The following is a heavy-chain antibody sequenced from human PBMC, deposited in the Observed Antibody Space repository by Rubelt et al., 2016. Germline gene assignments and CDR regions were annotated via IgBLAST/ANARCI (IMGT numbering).Heavy chain of an antibody. J-gene: IGHJ5*02. D-gene: IGHD2-8*01. CDR2: INHSGSP. Sequence: QVQLQQWGAGLLKPSETLSLTCAVYGGSFSGYYWSWIRQPPGKGLEWIGEINHSGSPNYNPSLKRRATISVDTSKNQFSLKLSSVTAADTAVYYCARGLINAGVWFDPWGQGTLVTVSS. V-gene: IGHV4-34*01. CDR1: GGSFSGYY. CDR3: ARGLINAGVWFDP.